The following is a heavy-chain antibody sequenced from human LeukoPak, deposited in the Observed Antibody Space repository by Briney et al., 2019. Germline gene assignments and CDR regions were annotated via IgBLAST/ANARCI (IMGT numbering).Heavy chain of an antibody. D-gene: IGHD3-3*01. V-gene: IGHV4-38-2*02. CDR3: ARHGHDTDNYEAHFDY. Sequence: SETLSLTCTVSGYSISSGYYWGWIRQPPGKGLEWIGSIYHSGSTYYNPSLKSRVTISVDTSKNQFSLKLSSVTAADTAVYYCARHGHDTDNYEAHFDYWGQGTLVTVSS. CDR1: GYSISSGYY. J-gene: IGHJ4*02. CDR2: IYHSGST.